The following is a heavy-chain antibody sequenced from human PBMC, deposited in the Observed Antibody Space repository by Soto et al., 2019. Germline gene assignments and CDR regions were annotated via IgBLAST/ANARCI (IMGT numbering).Heavy chain of an antibody. CDR1: GFTFSGYG. J-gene: IGHJ6*02. CDR3: ARDYYDSSGFSYYYYYGMDV. CDR2: IWYDGSNK. D-gene: IGHD3-22*01. Sequence: GGSLRLSCAASGFTFSGYGMHWVRQAPGEGLEWVAVIWYDGSNKYYADSVKGRFTISRDNSKNTLYLQMNSLRAEDTAVYYCARDYYDSSGFSYYYYYGMDVWGQGTTVTVSS. V-gene: IGHV3-33*01.